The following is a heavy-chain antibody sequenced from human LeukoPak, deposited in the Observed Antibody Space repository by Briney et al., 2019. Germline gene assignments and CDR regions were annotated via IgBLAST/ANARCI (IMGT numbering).Heavy chain of an antibody. D-gene: IGHD2-21*02. Sequence: GGSLRLSCAASGFTFSSYSMNWVRQAPGKGLEWVSSISSSSSYIYYADSVKGRFTISRDNAKNSLYLQMNSLRAEDTAVYYCAREVVVTATLRGFHYYYGMDVWGQGTTVTVSS. CDR1: GFTFSSYS. CDR3: AREVVVTATLRGFHYYYGMDV. V-gene: IGHV3-21*01. CDR2: ISSSSSYI. J-gene: IGHJ6*02.